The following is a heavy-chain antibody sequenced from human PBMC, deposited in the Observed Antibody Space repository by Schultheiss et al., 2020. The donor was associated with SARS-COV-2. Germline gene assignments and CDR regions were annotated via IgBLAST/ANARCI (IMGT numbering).Heavy chain of an antibody. J-gene: IGHJ6*02. CDR1: GYTFTSYY. CDR2: INPSGGST. V-gene: IGHV1-46*01. D-gene: IGHD6-13*01. Sequence: ASVKVSCKASGYTFTSYYMHWVRQAPGQGLEWMGIINPSGGSTSYAQKFQGRVTLTRDTSTSTVYMELSSLRSEDTAVYYCAQAGAAAQTGDYGMDVWGQGTTVTVSS. CDR3: AQAGAAAQTGDYGMDV.